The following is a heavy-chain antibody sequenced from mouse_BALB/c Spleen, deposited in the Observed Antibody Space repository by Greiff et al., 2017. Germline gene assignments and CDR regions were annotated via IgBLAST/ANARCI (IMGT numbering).Heavy chain of an antibody. Sequence: QVQLQQSGAELVRPGASVKLSCKASGYTFTSYWINWVKQRPGQGLEWIGNIYPSDSYTNYNQKFKDKATLTVDKSSSTPYMQLSSPTSEDSAVYYCTRGYRYFDVWGAGTTVTVSS. V-gene: IGHV1-69*02. CDR1: GYTFTSYW. CDR2: IYPSDSYT. CDR3: TRGYRYFDV. J-gene: IGHJ1*01.